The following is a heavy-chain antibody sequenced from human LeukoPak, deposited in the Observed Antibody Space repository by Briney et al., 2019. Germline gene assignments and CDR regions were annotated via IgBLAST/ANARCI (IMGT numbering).Heavy chain of an antibody. J-gene: IGHJ4*02. V-gene: IGHV3-7*04. Sequence: GGSLRLSCAAAGFTSSTYWMSWVRHAQGGGLEWVSNIKHDGSEKFYVDSVKGRFTISRDNAKNSLYLQLNSLRDEDTAVYYCARLTGIAAAGDYWGQGTLVTVSS. CDR3: ARLTGIAAAGDY. CDR2: IKHDGSEK. CDR1: GFTSSTYW. D-gene: IGHD6-25*01.